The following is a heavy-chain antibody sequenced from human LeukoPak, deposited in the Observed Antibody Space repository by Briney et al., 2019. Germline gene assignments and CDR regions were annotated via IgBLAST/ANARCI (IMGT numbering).Heavy chain of an antibody. D-gene: IGHD6-13*01. CDR1: GFTFSSNA. Sequence: GGPLRLSCAASGFTFSSNAMHWVRQAPGKGLEWVSAISGNDDRTYYADSVKGRFTISRDNSKNSLYLQMNSLRTEDTALYYCAKVSASSWLGAFDIWGQGTMVTVSS. CDR2: ISGNDDRT. V-gene: IGHV3-43*02. J-gene: IGHJ3*02. CDR3: AKVSASSWLGAFDI.